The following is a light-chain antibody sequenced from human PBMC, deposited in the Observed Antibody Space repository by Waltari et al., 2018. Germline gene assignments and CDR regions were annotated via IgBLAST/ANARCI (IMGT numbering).Light chain of an antibody. CDR2: QDT. CDR3: HSADFSGNFRV. J-gene: IGLJ2*01. V-gene: IGLV3-25*03. CDR1: ALPKQY. Sequence: YELTQSPSISVSPGQTARITCSGDALPKQYSYWYQQRPGQAPSLVIYQDTERPSGIPQPFSGSSSGTTVTLTIRDVQAEDEGDYYCHSADFSGNFRVFGGGTRLTV.